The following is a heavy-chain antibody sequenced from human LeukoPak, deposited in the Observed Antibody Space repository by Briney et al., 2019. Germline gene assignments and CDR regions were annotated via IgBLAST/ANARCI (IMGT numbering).Heavy chain of an antibody. D-gene: IGHD3-22*01. CDR2: IKQDGSEK. Sequence: PGGSLRLSCAASGFTFSSYWMSWVRQAPGKGLEWVANIKQDGSEKYYVDSVKGRFTISRDNAKNSLYLQTNSLRAEDTAVYYCARDSYYDSSGYYRGNYYYYMDVWGKGTTVTVSS. V-gene: IGHV3-7*01. J-gene: IGHJ6*03. CDR1: GFTFSSYW. CDR3: ARDSYYDSSGYYRGNYYYYMDV.